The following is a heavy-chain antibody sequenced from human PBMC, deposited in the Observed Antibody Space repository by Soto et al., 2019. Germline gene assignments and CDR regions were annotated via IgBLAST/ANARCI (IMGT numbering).Heavy chain of an antibody. J-gene: IGHJ3*02. V-gene: IGHV1-69*02. CDR3: ARSLSPDAFDI. CDR2: IIPILGIA. CDR1: GGTFSSYT. Sequence: SVKVSCKASGGTFSSYTISWVRQAPGQGLEWMGRIIPILGIANYAQKFQGRVTITADKSTSTAYMELSSLRSEDTAVYYCARSLSPDAFDIWGQGTMVTVSS.